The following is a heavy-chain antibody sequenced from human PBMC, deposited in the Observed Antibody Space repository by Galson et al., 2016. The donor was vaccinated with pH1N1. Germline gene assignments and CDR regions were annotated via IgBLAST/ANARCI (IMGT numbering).Heavy chain of an antibody. CDR1: GYTFTNYG. Sequence: SVKVSCKASGYTFTNYGISWVRQAPGQGLEWMGWISAYNGNTNYAQKLQGRVTMTTDTSTSTPYMELRSLRSDDTAVYYCARDPWGSSSGYDYWGQGTLVTVSS. CDR2: ISAYNGNT. V-gene: IGHV1-18*01. D-gene: IGHD6-13*01. J-gene: IGHJ4*02. CDR3: ARDPWGSSSGYDY.